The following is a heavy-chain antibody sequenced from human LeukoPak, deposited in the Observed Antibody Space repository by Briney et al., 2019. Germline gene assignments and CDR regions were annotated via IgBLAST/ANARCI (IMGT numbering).Heavy chain of an antibody. CDR2: IYHSGRT. CDR1: GGSISSEGFY. V-gene: IGHV4-31*03. J-gene: IGHJ4*02. D-gene: IGHD2-21*02. CDR3: ARVVTSSLYFFDY. Sequence: SQTLSLTCSVSGGSISSEGFYWSWIPQHPGKGLEWIAYIYHSGRTYYNPSLKSRLTISVDTSKNQFSMSLKSVTAADTAVYYCARVVTSSLYFFDYWGQGTLVSVSS.